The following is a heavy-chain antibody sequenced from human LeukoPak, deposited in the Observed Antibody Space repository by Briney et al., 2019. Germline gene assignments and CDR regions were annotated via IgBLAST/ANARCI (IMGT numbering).Heavy chain of an antibody. CDR3: ARRAGDYSHPYDY. CDR1: GFTFSHHG. V-gene: IGHV3-23*01. J-gene: IGHJ4*02. CDR2: VGPSGAKT. Sequence: PGGSLRLSCAASGFTFSHHGMNWVRQAPGKGLEWVSGVGPSGAKTYYADSVKGRFTVARDNAKNMVFLQMNSLRAEVTAMYYCARRAGDYSHPYDYWGQRTLVTVSS. D-gene: IGHD3-22*01.